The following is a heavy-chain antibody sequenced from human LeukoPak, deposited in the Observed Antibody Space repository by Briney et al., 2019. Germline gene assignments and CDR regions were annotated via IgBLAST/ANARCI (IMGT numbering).Heavy chain of an antibody. J-gene: IGHJ4*02. D-gene: IGHD6-13*01. CDR3: ARSAAAGPGDY. Sequence: AGGSLRLSCAASGFTFSSYSMNWDRQAPGKGLEWVSSISSSSSYIYYADSVKGRFTISRDNAKNSLYLQMNSLRAEDTAVYYCARSAAAGPGDYWGQGTLVTVSS. CDR2: ISSSSSYI. V-gene: IGHV3-21*01. CDR1: GFTFSSYS.